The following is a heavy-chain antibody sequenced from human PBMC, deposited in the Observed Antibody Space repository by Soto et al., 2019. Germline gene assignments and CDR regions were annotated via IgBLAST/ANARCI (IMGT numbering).Heavy chain of an antibody. Sequence: QVQLQESGPGLVKPSESLSLTCTVSGGSISGYYWSWFRQPPGQGLEWIGHIYYSGTTYYNPSLKSRVSISVDTSKNQFSLKVTSVTAADTAVYYCARRTGHYSGWFAPWGQGTMVTVSS. D-gene: IGHD3-10*01. CDR1: GGSISGYY. CDR2: IYYSGTT. J-gene: IGHJ5*02. V-gene: IGHV4-59*01. CDR3: ARRTGHYSGWFAP.